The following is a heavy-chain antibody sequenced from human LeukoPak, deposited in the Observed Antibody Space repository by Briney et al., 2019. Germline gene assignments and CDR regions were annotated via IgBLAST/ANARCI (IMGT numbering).Heavy chain of an antibody. CDR3: ARDATYYDILTGYRRAYYFDY. Sequence: ASVKVSCKASGYTFTGYYMHWVRQAPGQGLELMGWINPNSGGTNYAQKFQGRVTMTRDTSTSTAYMELSRLRSDDTAVYYCARDATYYDILTGYRRAYYFDYWGQGTLVTVSS. J-gene: IGHJ4*02. V-gene: IGHV1-2*02. CDR1: GYTFTGYY. CDR2: INPNSGGT. D-gene: IGHD3-9*01.